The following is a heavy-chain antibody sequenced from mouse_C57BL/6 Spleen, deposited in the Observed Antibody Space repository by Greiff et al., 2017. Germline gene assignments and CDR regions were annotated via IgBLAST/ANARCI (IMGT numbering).Heavy chain of an antibody. D-gene: IGHD1-1*01. V-gene: IGHV3-6*01. CDR3: ARDSTTVFDY. CDR1: GYSITSGYY. Sequence: EVKLQESGPGLVKPSQSLSLTCSVTGYSITSGYYWNWIRQFPGNKLEWMGYISYDGSNNYNPSLKNRISITRDTSKNQFFLKLNSVTTEDTATYYCARDSTTVFDYWGQGTTRTVSS. CDR2: ISYDGSN. J-gene: IGHJ2*01.